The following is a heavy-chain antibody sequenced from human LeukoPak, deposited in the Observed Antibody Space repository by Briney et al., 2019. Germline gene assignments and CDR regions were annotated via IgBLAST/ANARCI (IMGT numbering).Heavy chain of an antibody. CDR1: GGSIRSYY. D-gene: IGHD5-18*01. CDR2: VYYSGTT. Sequence: SETLSLTCTVPGGSIRSYYWSLVRQPPGKGLEWIGYVYYSGTTNYNPSLKSRVTISIDASKNQLSLRLDPVTAADTAMYYCARSQYSYGLNYWGQGTLVTVSS. V-gene: IGHV4-59*01. J-gene: IGHJ4*02. CDR3: ARSQYSYGLNY.